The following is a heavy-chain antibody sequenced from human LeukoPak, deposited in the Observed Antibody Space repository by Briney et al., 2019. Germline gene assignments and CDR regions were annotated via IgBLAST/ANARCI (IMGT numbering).Heavy chain of an antibody. Sequence: SETPSLTCTVSGGSISSSSYYWGWIRQPPGKGLEWIGSIYYSGSTYYNPSLKSRVTISVDTSKNQFSLKLSSVTAADTAVYYCASGRGDYWGQGTLVTVSS. D-gene: IGHD3-10*01. V-gene: IGHV4-39*01. J-gene: IGHJ4*02. CDR2: IYYSGST. CDR3: ASGRGDY. CDR1: GGSISSSSYY.